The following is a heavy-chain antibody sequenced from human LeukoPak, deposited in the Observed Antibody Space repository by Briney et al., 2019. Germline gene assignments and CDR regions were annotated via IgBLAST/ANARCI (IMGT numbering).Heavy chain of an antibody. CDR1: GGSISSGGYY. V-gene: IGHV4-31*03. CDR3: ARAPKRDGYYFDY. Sequence: SETLSLTCTVSGGSISSGGYYWSWIRQHPGKGLEWIGYIYYSGSTYYNPSLKSRVTISVDMSKNQFSLKLSSVTAADTAVYYCARAPKRDGYYFDYWGQGTLVTVSS. CDR2: IYYSGST. J-gene: IGHJ4*02. D-gene: IGHD5-24*01.